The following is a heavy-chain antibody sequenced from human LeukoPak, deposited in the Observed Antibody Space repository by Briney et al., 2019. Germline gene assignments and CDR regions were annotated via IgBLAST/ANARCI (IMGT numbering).Heavy chain of an antibody. CDR2: ITPIFGTA. CDR1: GGTFSSYA. D-gene: IGHD2-2*01. J-gene: IGHJ5*02. CDR3: AREGNCSSTSCYGSSRVWFDP. Sequence: GASVKVSCKASGGTFSSYAISWVRQAPGQGLEWMGGITPIFGTANYAQKFQGRVTITADKSTSTAYMELSSLRSEDTAVYYCAREGNCSSTSCYGSSRVWFDPWGQGTLVTVSS. V-gene: IGHV1-69*06.